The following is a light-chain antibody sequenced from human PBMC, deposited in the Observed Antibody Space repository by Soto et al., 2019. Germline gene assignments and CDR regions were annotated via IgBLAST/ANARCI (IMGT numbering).Light chain of an antibody. J-gene: IGLJ3*02. V-gene: IGLV4-69*01. CDR1: SGHSSYD. Sequence: QLVLTQSPSASASLGASVKLTCTLSSGHSSYDIALHQQQPEKGPRYLMKLNSDGSHSPGDGIPDRFSGSSSGAERYLTISSLQSEDAADYYCQTWGTGPLVFGGGTKVTVL. CDR3: QTWGTGPLV. CDR2: LNSDGSH.